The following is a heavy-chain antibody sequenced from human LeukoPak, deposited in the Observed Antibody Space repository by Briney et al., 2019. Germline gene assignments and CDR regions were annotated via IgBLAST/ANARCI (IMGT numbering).Heavy chain of an antibody. V-gene: IGHV3-9*01. CDR1: GFTFDDYA. CDR2: ISWNSGSI. J-gene: IGHJ5*02. D-gene: IGHD3-3*01. Sequence: GGSLRLSCAASGFTFDDYAMHWVRQAPGKGLEWVSGISWNSGSIGYADSVKGRFTISRDNAKNTLYLQMNSLRAEDTAVYYCARDLLTYYDFWSGSRKGDWFDPWGQGTLVTVSS. CDR3: ARDLLTYYDFWSGSRKGDWFDP.